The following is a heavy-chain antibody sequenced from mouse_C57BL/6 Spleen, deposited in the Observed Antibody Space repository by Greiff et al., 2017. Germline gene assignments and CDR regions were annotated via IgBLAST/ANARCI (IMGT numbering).Heavy chain of an antibody. CDR1: GYSITSGYY. CDR2: ISYDGSN. D-gene: IGHD1-1*01. V-gene: IGHV3-6*01. Sequence: EVKLMESGPGLAKPSQSLSLTCSVTGYSITSGYYWNWIRQFPGNKLEWMGYISYDGSNTSNPSLKNRISITRDTTKNQFFLKLNSVTTEDTATYYCARDYGSSYVDYFDYWGQGTTLTVSS. CDR3: ARDYGSSYVDYFDY. J-gene: IGHJ2*01.